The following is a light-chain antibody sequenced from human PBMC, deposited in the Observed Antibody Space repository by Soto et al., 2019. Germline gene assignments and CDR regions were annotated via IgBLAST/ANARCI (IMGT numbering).Light chain of an antibody. CDR3: QSYDSSLSAV. J-gene: IGLJ1*01. V-gene: IGLV1-40*01. CDR1: SSNIGAGYD. Sequence: QSVLTQPPSVSGAPGQRVTISCTGNSSNIGAGYDVHWYQQLPGTAPKLLIYGNSNRPSGVPDRFSGSKSGTSASLAITGLQAEDEADYYCQSYDSSLSAVFGTGTKVTVL. CDR2: GNS.